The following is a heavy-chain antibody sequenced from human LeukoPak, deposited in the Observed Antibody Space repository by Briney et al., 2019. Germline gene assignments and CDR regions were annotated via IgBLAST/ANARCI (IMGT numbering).Heavy chain of an antibody. D-gene: IGHD1-26*01. Sequence: GESLKISCKASGYSFTTYWIGWVRQMPGKGLEWMGIIYPADSAAKYSPSFQGQVTISVDKSISTAYLQWSSLKASDTAMYYCARFEVGRIVGATPLAYWGQGTLVTVSS. CDR3: ARFEVGRIVGATPLAY. J-gene: IGHJ4*02. CDR1: GYSFTTYW. CDR2: IYPADSAA. V-gene: IGHV5-51*01.